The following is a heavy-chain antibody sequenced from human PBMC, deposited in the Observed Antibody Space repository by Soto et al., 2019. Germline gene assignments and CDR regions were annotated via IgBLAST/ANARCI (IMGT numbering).Heavy chain of an antibody. CDR1: GGSFSGYY. J-gene: IGHJ6*02. V-gene: IGHV4-34*01. CDR3: ARGLLLYYYDSSGYYYVYYYYGMDV. CDR2: INHSGST. Sequence: SSETLSLTCAVYGGSFSGYYWSWIRQPPGKGLEWIGEINHSGSTNYNPSLKSRVTISVDTSKNQFSLKLSSVTAADTAVYYCARGLLLYYYDSSGYYYVYYYYGMDVWGQGTTVTVSS. D-gene: IGHD3-22*01.